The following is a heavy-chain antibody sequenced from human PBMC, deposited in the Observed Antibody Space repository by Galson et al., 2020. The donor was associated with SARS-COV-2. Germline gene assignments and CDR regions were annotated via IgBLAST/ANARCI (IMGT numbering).Heavy chain of an antibody. D-gene: IGHD3-3*01. CDR1: GFTFSSYS. Sequence: GESLKLSCAASGFTFSSYSMNWVRQAPGKGLEWVSYISSSSSTIYYADSVKGRFTISRDNAKNSLYLQMNSLRAEDTAVYYCARDPTPPNYDFWSGYYAFDIWGQGTMVTVSS. CDR2: ISSSSSTI. CDR3: ARDPTPPNYDFWSGYYAFDI. V-gene: IGHV3-48*04. J-gene: IGHJ3*02.